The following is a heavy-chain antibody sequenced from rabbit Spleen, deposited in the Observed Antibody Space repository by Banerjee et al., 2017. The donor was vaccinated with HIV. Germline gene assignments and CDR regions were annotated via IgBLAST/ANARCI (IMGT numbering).Heavy chain of an antibody. V-gene: IGHV1S47*01. CDR2: IDPIFRVT. D-gene: IGHD1-1*01. J-gene: IGHJ4*01. CDR1: GFAFSSYA. CDR3: VRGDSSSGYYSL. Sequence: QQQLVESGGCLVKPGASLTLTCKASGFAFSSYAVSWVRQAPGKGMEWIGYIDPIFRVTYYATWVNGRFTISSHNAQNTLYLQLNSLTAADTATYFCVRGDSSSGYYSLWGKGTLVTVS.